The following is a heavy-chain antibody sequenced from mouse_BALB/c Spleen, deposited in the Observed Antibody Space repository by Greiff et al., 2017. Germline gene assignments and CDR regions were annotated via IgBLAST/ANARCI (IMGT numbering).Heavy chain of an antibody. Sequence: VQVVESGPGLVAPSQSLSITCTVSGFSLTSYGVHWVRQPPGKGLEWLGVIWAGGSTNYNSALMSRLSISKDNSKSQVFLKMNSLQTDDTAMYYCARDTGGYHYAMDYWGQGTSVTVSS. V-gene: IGHV2-9*02. CDR2: IWAGGST. J-gene: IGHJ4*01. CDR1: GFSLTSYG. CDR3: ARDTGGYHYAMDY. D-gene: IGHD1-1*01.